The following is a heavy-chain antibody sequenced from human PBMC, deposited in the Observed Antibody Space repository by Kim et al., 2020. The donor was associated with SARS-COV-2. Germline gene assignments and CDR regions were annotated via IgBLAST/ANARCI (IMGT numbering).Heavy chain of an antibody. D-gene: IGHD1-7*01. CDR1: GFTFGNFA. J-gene: IGHJ4*02. CDR2: ISWNSGQI. Sequence: GGSLRLSCAASGFTFGNFAMHWVRRAPGKGLEWVSGISWNSGQIGYADSVKGRFTISRDNARNSLYLQMNSLRPEDTAFYYCAKCRLTGTTYFDHWGQGT. V-gene: IGHV3-9*01. CDR3: AKCRLTGTTYFDH.